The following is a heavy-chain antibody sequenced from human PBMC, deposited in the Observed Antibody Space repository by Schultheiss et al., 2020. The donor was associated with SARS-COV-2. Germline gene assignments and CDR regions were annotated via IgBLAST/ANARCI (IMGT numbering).Heavy chain of an antibody. J-gene: IGHJ6*03. D-gene: IGHD2-2*02. CDR3: ARHHGGSSTSCYSWLYYYYMDV. CDR2: IFSSGNS. V-gene: IGHV4-59*08. Sequence: SETLSLTCTVSGGSISDYYWSWIRQPPGKGLEWIGYIFSSGNSKYNPSLKSRVTMSVDTSKKQFSLNLSSVTAADTAVYYCARHHGGSSTSCYSWLYYYYMDVWGKGTTVTVSS. CDR1: GGSISDYY.